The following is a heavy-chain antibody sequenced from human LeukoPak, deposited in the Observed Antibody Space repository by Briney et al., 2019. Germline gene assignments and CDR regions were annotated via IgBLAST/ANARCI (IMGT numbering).Heavy chain of an antibody. J-gene: IGHJ3*02. CDR3: ARYQSNYYDSSGGMFDI. D-gene: IGHD3-22*01. CDR1: GGSISSYY. CDR2: IYYSGST. Sequence: SETLSLTCTVSGGSISSYYWSWIRQPPGKGLEWIGYIYYSGSTNYNPSLKSRVTISVDTSKNQFSLKLSSVTAADTAVYYCARYQSNYYDSSGGMFDIWGQGTMVTVSS. V-gene: IGHV4-59*08.